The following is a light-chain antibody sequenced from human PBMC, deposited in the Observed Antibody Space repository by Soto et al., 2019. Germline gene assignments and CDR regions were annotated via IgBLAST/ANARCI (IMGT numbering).Light chain of an antibody. CDR2: GAS. Sequence: ELVLTQSPGTLSLATGERATLSCRASQSVSNYLAWYQRKPGQAPRLLIYGASSRSTGIPDRFSGSGSGTDFTLTISRLEPEDFAVYYCHQYGGSPQTFGQGTKVEIK. V-gene: IGKV3-20*01. CDR1: QSVSNY. CDR3: HQYGGSPQT. J-gene: IGKJ1*01.